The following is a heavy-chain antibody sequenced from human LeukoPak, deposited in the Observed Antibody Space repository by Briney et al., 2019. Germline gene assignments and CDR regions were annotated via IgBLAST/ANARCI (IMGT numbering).Heavy chain of an antibody. CDR1: GYTFSDYF. J-gene: IGHJ4*02. Sequence: GASVKVSCKASGYTFSDYFIHWVRQAPGQGLEWMGWINPNSGGTNYAQKFQGRVTMTRDTSISTAYMELSRLRSDDTAVYYCARPVSLCGGDCPIGYWGQGTLVTVSS. CDR3: ARPVSLCGGDCPIGY. V-gene: IGHV1-2*02. D-gene: IGHD2-21*02. CDR2: INPNSGGT.